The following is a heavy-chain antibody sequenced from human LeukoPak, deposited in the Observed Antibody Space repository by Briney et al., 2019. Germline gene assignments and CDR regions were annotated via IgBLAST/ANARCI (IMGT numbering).Heavy chain of an antibody. J-gene: IGHJ6*03. Sequence: PSETLSLTCSVSRDSIRSYYWSWIRQPAWKGLEWIGRIYTSGTTNYNPSLKSRVTMSVDTSKKQFSLKLSSVTAAATAVYYCARAGDFWSGYPSRNYMDVWGKGTTVTVSS. CDR1: RDSIRSYY. V-gene: IGHV4-4*07. CDR3: ARAGDFWSGYPSRNYMDV. CDR2: IYTSGTT. D-gene: IGHD3-3*01.